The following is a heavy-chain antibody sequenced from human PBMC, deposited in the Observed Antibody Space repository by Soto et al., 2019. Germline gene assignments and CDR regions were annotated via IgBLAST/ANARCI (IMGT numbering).Heavy chain of an antibody. J-gene: IGHJ3*02. CDR3: ASIMITFGGVIEDAFDI. V-gene: IGHV3-66*01. CDR2: IYSGGST. D-gene: IGHD3-16*02. Sequence: EVQLVESGGGLVQPGGSLRLSCAASGFTVSSNYMSWVRQAPGKGLEWVSVIYSGGSTYYADSVKGRFTISRDNSKNTMYLQMNSLRAEDTAVYYCASIMITFGGVIEDAFDIWGQGTMVTVSS. CDR1: GFTVSSNY.